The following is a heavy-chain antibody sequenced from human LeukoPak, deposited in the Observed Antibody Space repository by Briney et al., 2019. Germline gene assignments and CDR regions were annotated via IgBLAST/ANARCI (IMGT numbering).Heavy chain of an antibody. Sequence: ASVKVSCKASGYTFTSYGISWVRQAPGQGLEWMGWISAYNGNTNYAQKLQGRVTMTTDTSTSTAYMELRSLRSDDTAVYYCARVSRVVVRGVIIRYFDYWGQGTLVTVSS. V-gene: IGHV1-18*01. D-gene: IGHD3-10*01. CDR3: ARVSRVVVRGVIIRYFDY. J-gene: IGHJ4*02. CDR2: ISAYNGNT. CDR1: GYTFTSYG.